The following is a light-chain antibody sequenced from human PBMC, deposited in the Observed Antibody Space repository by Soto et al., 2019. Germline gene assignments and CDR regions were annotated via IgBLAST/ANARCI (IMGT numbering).Light chain of an antibody. J-gene: IGKJ1*01. CDR2: DAS. Sequence: DIQMTQSPSTLSASVGDRVTITCRASQSISNWLAWYQQRPGKAPKLLIYDASSLESGVPSRFSGSGSGTEFTLTISSLPPDDFATYYCQQYNTYPWTFGQGTKVEIK. CDR3: QQYNTYPWT. V-gene: IGKV1-5*01. CDR1: QSISNW.